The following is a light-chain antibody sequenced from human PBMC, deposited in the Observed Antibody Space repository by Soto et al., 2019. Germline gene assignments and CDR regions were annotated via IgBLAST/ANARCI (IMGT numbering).Light chain of an antibody. Sequence: EIVLTQSPGTLSLSPGERATLFCRASQSLSSTYLAWYQQRPGQAPRLLIFGASNRATGIPDRFRGSGSGTDFTLTISRLEPGDFAVYYCQQYVTSPWAFGQGTKVAIE. CDR3: QQYVTSPWA. V-gene: IGKV3-20*01. CDR2: GAS. CDR1: QSLSSTY. J-gene: IGKJ1*01.